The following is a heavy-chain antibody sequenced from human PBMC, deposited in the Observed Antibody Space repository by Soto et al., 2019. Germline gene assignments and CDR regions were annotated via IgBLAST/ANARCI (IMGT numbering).Heavy chain of an antibody. CDR3: ARERRGRTYYYDSSDRSSFDP. D-gene: IGHD3-22*01. Sequence: GGSLRLSCAASGFTFSDYYMSWIRQAPGKGPEWVSYISGSGSTIYYADSVKGRFTISRDNAKNSLYLQMNSLRAEDTAVYYCARERRGRTYYYDSSDRSSFDPWGQGTLVTVSS. CDR1: GFTFSDYY. CDR2: ISGSGSTI. V-gene: IGHV3-11*01. J-gene: IGHJ5*02.